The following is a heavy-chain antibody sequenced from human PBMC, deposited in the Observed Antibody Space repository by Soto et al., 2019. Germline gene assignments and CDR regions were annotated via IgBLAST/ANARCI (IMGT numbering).Heavy chain of an antibody. D-gene: IGHD3-10*01. J-gene: IGHJ3*02. CDR2: IYYSGST. CDR1: GCSIRSYF. V-gene: IGHV4-59*01. CDR3: ARVWGGAFDI. Sequence: KPSETLSLTCTVSGCSIRSYFWTWIRQPPGKGLEWIGYIYYSGSTSYNPSLKSRVTISVDTSKNKFSLKLSSVTAAYTAVYYCARVWGGAFDIWGQGIMVT.